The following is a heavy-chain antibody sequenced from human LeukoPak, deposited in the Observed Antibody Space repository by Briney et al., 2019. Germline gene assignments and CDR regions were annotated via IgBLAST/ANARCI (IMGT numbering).Heavy chain of an antibody. Sequence: ASVKVSCKASGYTFTSFGISWVRQAPGQGLEWMGGIIPIFGTANYAQKFQGRVTITADESTSTAYMELSSLRSEDTAVYYCARDRGSYDNWGQGTLVTVSS. CDR1: GYTFTSFG. CDR3: ARDRGSYDN. CDR2: IIPIFGTA. D-gene: IGHD1-26*01. J-gene: IGHJ4*02. V-gene: IGHV1-69*13.